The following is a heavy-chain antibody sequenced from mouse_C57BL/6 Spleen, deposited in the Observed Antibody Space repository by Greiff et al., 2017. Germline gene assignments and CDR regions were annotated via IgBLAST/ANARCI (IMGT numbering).Heavy chain of an antibody. D-gene: IGHD1-1*01. CDR2: IYPSDSET. V-gene: IGHV1-61*01. CDR1: GYTFTSYW. Sequence: QVQLKQSGAELVRPGSSVKLSCKASGYTFTSYWMDWVKQRPGQGLEWIGNIYPSDSETHYNQKFKDKATLTVDKSSSTAYMQLSSLTSEDSAVYYCARGPTTVYYFDYWGQGTTLTVSS. J-gene: IGHJ2*01. CDR3: ARGPTTVYYFDY.